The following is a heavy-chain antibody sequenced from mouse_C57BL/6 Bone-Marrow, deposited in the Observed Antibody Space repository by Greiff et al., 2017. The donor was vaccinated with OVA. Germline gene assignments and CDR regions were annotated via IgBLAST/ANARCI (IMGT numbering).Heavy chain of an antibody. Sequence: VQLQQSGAELARPGASVKLSCKASGYTFTSYGISWVKQRTGQGLEWIGEIYPRSGNTYYNEKFKGKATLTADKSSSTAYMELRSLTSEDAAVYFCARRDGGNYFDYWGQGTTLTVSS. CDR2: IYPRSGNT. CDR3: ARRDGGNYFDY. V-gene: IGHV1-81*01. J-gene: IGHJ2*01. D-gene: IGHD3-3*01. CDR1: GYTFTSYG.